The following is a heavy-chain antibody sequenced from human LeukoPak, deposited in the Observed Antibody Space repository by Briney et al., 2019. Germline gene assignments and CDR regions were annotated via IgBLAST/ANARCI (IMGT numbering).Heavy chain of an antibody. J-gene: IGHJ5*02. D-gene: IGHD3-10*01. CDR1: GYTFTSYD. Sequence: ASVKVSCKASGYTFTSYDINWVRQATGQGLEWMGWMNPNSGNTGYAQKFQGRVTMTRNTSISTAYIEMSSLRSEDTAVYYCARGRGSRRKENWFDPWGQGTLVTVSS. CDR3: ARGRGSRRKENWFDP. CDR2: MNPNSGNT. V-gene: IGHV1-8*01.